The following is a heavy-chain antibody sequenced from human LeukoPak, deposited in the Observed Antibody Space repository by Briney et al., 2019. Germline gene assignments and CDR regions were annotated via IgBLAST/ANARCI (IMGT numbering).Heavy chain of an antibody. CDR2: IYSGGST. J-gene: IGHJ6*02. CDR3: ARDFTPSDYYVSLDV. Sequence: PGGSLRLSCAASGFDVSSNYMSWVRQAPGKGLEWVSVIYSGGSTYYADSVKGRFTISRDNSKNTLYLQMNSLRAEDTAVYYCARDFTPSDYYVSLDVWGQGTTVTVSS. D-gene: IGHD3-10*02. V-gene: IGHV3-53*01. CDR1: GFDVSSNY.